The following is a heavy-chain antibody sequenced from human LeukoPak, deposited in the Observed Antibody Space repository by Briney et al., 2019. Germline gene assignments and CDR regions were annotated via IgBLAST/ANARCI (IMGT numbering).Heavy chain of an antibody. CDR2: IYYSGST. Sequence: PSETLSLTCTVSGGSISSYYWSWIRQPPGKGLEWIGYIYYSGSTNYNPSLKSQVTISVDTSKNQFSLKLSSVTAADTAVYYCATRSYSNGWDFDYWGQGTLVTVSS. CDR1: GGSISSYY. V-gene: IGHV4-59*08. J-gene: IGHJ4*02. CDR3: ATRSYSNGWDFDY. D-gene: IGHD6-19*01.